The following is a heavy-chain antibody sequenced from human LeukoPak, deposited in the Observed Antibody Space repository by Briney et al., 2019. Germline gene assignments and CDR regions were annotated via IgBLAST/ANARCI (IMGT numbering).Heavy chain of an antibody. CDR3: ARDYCSSTSCLFDY. CDR2: INPNSGDT. Sequence: ASVKVSCKASGYTFTGYHMHWVRQAPGQGLEWMGRINPNSGDTNHAQEFQGRVTMTRDTSISTAYMELSRLRSDDTAVYYCARDYCSSTSCLFDYWGQGTLVTVSS. V-gene: IGHV1-2*06. CDR1: GYTFTGYH. J-gene: IGHJ4*02. D-gene: IGHD2-2*01.